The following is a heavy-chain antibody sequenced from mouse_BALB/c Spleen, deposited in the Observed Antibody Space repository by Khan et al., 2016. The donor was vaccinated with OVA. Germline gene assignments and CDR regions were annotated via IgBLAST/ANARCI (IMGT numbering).Heavy chain of an antibody. V-gene: IGHV5-15*02. Sequence: VALVESGGGLVQPGGSRKLSCAASGFTFIDYGMAWVRQTPGKGPEWIAFISSVAYSIYYADTVTGRFTISRENAKNTLYLEMSSRRSDDTAMYYCARGGFGYWGQGTLVTVSA. J-gene: IGHJ3*01. CDR3: ARGGFGY. CDR2: ISSVAYSI. CDR1: GFTFIDYG.